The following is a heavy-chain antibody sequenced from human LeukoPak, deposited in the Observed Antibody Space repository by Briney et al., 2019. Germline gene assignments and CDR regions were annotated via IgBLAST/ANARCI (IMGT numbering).Heavy chain of an antibody. CDR2: IYHSGST. CDR1: GGSISSGGYS. D-gene: IGHD3-10*01. Sequence: SQTLSLTCAVSGGSISSGGYSWSWIRQPPGKGLEWIGYIYHSGSTYYNPSLKSRVTISVDRSKNQFSLKLSSVTAADTAVYYCARAKGFRYFDLWGRGTLVTVSS. J-gene: IGHJ2*01. CDR3: ARAKGFRYFDL. V-gene: IGHV4-30-2*01.